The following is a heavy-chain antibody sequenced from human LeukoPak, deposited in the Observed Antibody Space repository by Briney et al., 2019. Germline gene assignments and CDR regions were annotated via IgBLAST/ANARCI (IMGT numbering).Heavy chain of an antibody. CDR1: GFTFSNAW. D-gene: IGHD1-26*01. J-gene: IGHJ4*02. Sequence: GGSLRLSCAASGFTFSNAWMSWVRQAPGKGLEWVAVISYDGSNKYYADSVKGRFTVSRDNSKNTLYMQMNGLRAEDTAVFYCAKSGRERGMALDYWGQGTLVTVSS. V-gene: IGHV3-30*18. CDR3: AKSGRERGMALDY. CDR2: ISYDGSNK.